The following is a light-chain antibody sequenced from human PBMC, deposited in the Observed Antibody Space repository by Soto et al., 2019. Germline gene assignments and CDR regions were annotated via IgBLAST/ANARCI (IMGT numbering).Light chain of an antibody. J-gene: IGLJ2*01. CDR2: ATN. CDR1: SSNIENNS. V-gene: IGLV1-44*01. CDR3: TAWDDSLNLVA. Sequence: QSVLTQPPSTSGTPGQRVTISCSGASSNIENNSVNWYQHLPGTAPKLPIYATNQRPSGVPNRFSGSKSGTSASLAISGLQSEDEADYYCTAWDDSLNLVAFGGGTKVTVL.